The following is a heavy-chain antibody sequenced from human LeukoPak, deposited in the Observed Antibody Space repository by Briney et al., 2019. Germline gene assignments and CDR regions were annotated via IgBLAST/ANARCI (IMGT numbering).Heavy chain of an antibody. D-gene: IGHD4-23*01. V-gene: IGHV3-74*01. CDR3: ARDLYGGLL. CDR2: INTDNGDGSTT. Sequence: GGSLRLSCAASGFSLNDYWMHWVRQPPGKGLVWVSRINTDNGDGSTTVYADSVQGRFTISKDTAKNTLYLQMNSLRVEDTAIYYCARDLYGGLLWGQGTMVTVSS. CDR1: GFSLNDYW. J-gene: IGHJ3*01.